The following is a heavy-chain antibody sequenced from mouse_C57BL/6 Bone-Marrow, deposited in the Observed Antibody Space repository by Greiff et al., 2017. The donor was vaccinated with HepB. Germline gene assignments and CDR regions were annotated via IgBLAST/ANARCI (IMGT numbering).Heavy chain of an antibody. CDR1: GYTFTDYY. CDR3: ARSRDDGNHGAMDY. D-gene: IGHD2-1*01. J-gene: IGHJ4*01. Sequence: QVQLQQSGAELVRPGASVKLSCKASGYTFTDYYINWVKQRPGQGLEWIARIYPGSGNTYYNEKFKGKATLTAEKSSSTAYMQLSSLTSEDSAVYFCARSRDDGNHGAMDYWGQGTSVTVSS. V-gene: IGHV1-76*01. CDR2: IYPGSGNT.